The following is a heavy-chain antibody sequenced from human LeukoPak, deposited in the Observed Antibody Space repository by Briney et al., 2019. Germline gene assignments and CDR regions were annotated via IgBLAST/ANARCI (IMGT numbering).Heavy chain of an antibody. Sequence: PGRSLRLSCAASGFTFSSYGMHWVRQAPGKGLEWVAFIRYDGSNKYYADSVKGRFTISRDNSKNTLYLQMNSLRAEDTAVYYCAGDGSSGYHYAFDIWGQGTMVTVSS. CDR3: AGDGSSGYHYAFDI. D-gene: IGHD3-22*01. V-gene: IGHV3-30*02. J-gene: IGHJ3*02. CDR1: GFTFSSYG. CDR2: IRYDGSNK.